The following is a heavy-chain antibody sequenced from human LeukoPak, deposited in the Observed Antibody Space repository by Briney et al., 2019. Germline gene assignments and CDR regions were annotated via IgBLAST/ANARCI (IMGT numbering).Heavy chain of an antibody. CDR3: ARGGLGVPDAFDI. J-gene: IGHJ3*02. Sequence: HPGGSLRLSCAASGFTFSGYWMSWVRQAPGKGLEWVANIKQDGSEKYYVDSVKGRFTISRDNAKNSLYLQMNSLRAEDTAVYYCARGGLGVPDAFDIWGQGTMVTVSS. CDR2: IKQDGSEK. D-gene: IGHD3-10*01. V-gene: IGHV3-7*01. CDR1: GFTFSGYW.